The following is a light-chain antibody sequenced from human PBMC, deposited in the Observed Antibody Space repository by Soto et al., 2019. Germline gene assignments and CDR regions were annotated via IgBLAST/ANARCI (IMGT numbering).Light chain of an antibody. CDR3: QQYNSYWT. CDR2: DAS. J-gene: IGKJ1*01. CDR1: QDIGGR. V-gene: IGKV1-5*01. Sequence: DIQMTQSPSSVSASVGDRITITCRASQDIGGRLAWYQQKPGKAPKLLIYDASSLESGVPSRFSGRGSGTEFTLTISSLQPDDFATYYCQQYNSYWTFGQGTKVDIK.